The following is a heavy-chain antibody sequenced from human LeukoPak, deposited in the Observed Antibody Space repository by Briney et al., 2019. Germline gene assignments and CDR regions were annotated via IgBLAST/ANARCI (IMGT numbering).Heavy chain of an antibody. CDR1: GYSISSGYY. V-gene: IGHV4-38-2*02. Sequence: SETLSLTCTVSGYSISSGYYWGWIRQPPGKGLEWIGSIYHSGSTYYNPSLKGRVTISVDTSKNQFSLKLSSVTAADTAVYYCAYDSSGYYPDYWGQGTLVTVSS. D-gene: IGHD3-22*01. CDR3: AYDSSGYYPDY. J-gene: IGHJ4*02. CDR2: IYHSGST.